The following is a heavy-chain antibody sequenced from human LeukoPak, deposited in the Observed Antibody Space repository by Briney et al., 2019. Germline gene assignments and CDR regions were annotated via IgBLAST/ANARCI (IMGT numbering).Heavy chain of an antibody. J-gene: IGHJ6*03. CDR2: ISGSGGGI. CDR3: AKGAGVAAYYYMDV. V-gene: IGHV3-23*01. D-gene: IGHD3-10*01. Sequence: GGSLRLSCAASGFTFSSYAMCWVRQAPGKGLEWVSAISGSGGGIYYADSVKGRFTVSRDNSKSTLYLQINSLRAEDTAVYYCAKGAGVAAYYYMDVWGKGTTVTVSS. CDR1: GFTFSSYA.